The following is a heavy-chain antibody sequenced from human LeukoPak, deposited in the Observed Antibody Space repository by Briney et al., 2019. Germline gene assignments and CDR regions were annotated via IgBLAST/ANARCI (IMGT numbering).Heavy chain of an antibody. CDR1: GGSISGHY. CDR2: IFYFGST. Sequence: SETLSLTCTVSGGSISGHYWSWIRQPPGKGLEWIGYIFYFGSTNYNPSLRSRVTISVDTSKNQFTLKLSSVTAAGTAVYYCARHARRDAYNPNDYWGQGTLVTVSS. V-gene: IGHV4-59*08. D-gene: IGHD5-24*01. J-gene: IGHJ4*02. CDR3: ARHARRDAYNPNDY.